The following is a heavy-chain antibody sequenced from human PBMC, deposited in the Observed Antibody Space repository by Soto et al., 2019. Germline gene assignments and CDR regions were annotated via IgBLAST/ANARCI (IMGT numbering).Heavy chain of an antibody. V-gene: IGHV1-69*13. J-gene: IGHJ4*02. CDR1: VGTFSSYA. Sequence: ASVKVSCKASVGTFSSYAISWVRQAPGQGLEWMGGIIPIFGTANYAQKFQGRVTITADESTSTAYMELSSLRSEDTAVYYCARDLRLASRGYFDYWGQGTQVTVSS. D-gene: IGHD2-15*01. CDR3: ARDLRLASRGYFDY. CDR2: IIPIFGTA.